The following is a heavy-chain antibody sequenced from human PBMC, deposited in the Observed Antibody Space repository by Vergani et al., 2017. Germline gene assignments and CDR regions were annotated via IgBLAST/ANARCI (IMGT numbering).Heavy chain of an antibody. V-gene: IGHV4-30-4*01. CDR1: GGSISSGGFY. CDR3: ARVSRDYNYYYYMDV. Sequence: QVQLQESGPGLVKPSQILSLTCTVSGGSISSGGFYWSWIRQPPGKGLEWIGYIYYSENTYYNPSLKSRVTMSVDTSKNQFSLKLTSMPAADTAVYYCARVSRDYNYYYYMDVWGKGTTVTVSS. CDR2: IYYSENT. J-gene: IGHJ6*03.